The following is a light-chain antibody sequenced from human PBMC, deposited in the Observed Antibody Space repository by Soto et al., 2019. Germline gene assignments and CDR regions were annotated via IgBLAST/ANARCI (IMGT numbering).Light chain of an antibody. V-gene: IGKV3-15*01. CDR2: GAS. J-gene: IGKJ1*01. CDR1: QSVSNN. Sequence: EIVMTQSPATLSVSPGERATLSCRASQSVSNNLAWYQQKPGQAPTLLIYGASTRATGIPARFSGSGSGTEFTLTISSLQSEDFALYYCQQYNNWPRTFGQGTKVDIK. CDR3: QQYNNWPRT.